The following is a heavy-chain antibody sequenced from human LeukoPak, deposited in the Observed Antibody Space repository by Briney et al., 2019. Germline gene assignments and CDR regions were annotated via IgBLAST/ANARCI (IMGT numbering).Heavy chain of an antibody. CDR1: GFTFSSYA. D-gene: IGHD3-22*01. J-gene: IGHJ4*02. CDR3: AKDRITMIVVVNPDY. CDR2: ISGSGGST. Sequence: GGSLRLSCAASGFTFSSYAMSWVRQAPGKGLEWVSAISGSGGSTYADSVKGRFTISRDNSKNTLYLQMNSLRTEDTAVYYCAKDRITMIVVVNPDYWGQGTLVTVSS. V-gene: IGHV3-23*01.